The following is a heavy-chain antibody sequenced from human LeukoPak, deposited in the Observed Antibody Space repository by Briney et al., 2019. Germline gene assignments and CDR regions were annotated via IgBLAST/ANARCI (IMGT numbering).Heavy chain of an antibody. Sequence: SETLSLTCTVSGDSISSYYWSWIRQPPGKGLEWIGYSYYSGSTNYNPSLKSRVTMSVDTSKNQFSLKLRSVTAADTAVYYCARDSGSSPTFDYWGQGTLVTVSS. V-gene: IGHV4-59*01. CDR2: SYYSGST. CDR1: GDSISSYY. CDR3: ARDSGSSPTFDY. D-gene: IGHD6-13*01. J-gene: IGHJ4*02.